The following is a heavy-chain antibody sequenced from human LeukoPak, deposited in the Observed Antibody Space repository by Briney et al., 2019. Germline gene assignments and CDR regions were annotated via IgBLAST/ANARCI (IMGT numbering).Heavy chain of an antibody. V-gene: IGHV3-23*01. CDR3: AKDLADYGDDDAFDI. D-gene: IGHD4-17*01. J-gene: IGHJ3*02. Sequence: PGGSLRLSCAVSGFTFSSYAMSWVRQAPGKGLEWVSAISGSGGSTYYADSVKGRFTISRDNSKNTLYLQMNSLRAEDMAVYYCAKDLADYGDDDAFDIWGQGTMVTVSS. CDR1: GFTFSSYA. CDR2: ISGSGGST.